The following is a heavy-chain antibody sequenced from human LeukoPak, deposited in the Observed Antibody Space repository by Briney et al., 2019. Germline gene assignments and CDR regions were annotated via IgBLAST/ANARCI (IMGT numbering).Heavy chain of an antibody. CDR2: VNQGGTQK. D-gene: IGHD4/OR15-4a*01. CDR3: ARRAGAYSHPYDY. V-gene: IGHV3-7*01. J-gene: IGHJ4*02. Sequence: GGSLRLSCAASGFTFSSQWMSWARQAPGKGLEWVAIVNQGGTQKYYVDSVKGRFTISRDNAENSLYLQMNSLRAEDTAVYYCARRAGAYSHPYDYWGQGTLVTVSS. CDR1: GFTFSSQW.